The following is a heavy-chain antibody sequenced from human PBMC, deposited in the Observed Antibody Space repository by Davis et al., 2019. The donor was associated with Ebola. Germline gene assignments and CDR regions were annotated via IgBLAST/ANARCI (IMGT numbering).Heavy chain of an antibody. CDR1: GFTFSSYA. Sequence: GESLKISCAASGFTFSSYAMSWVRQAPGKGLEWVSGISGSGATTYYADSVKGRFTISRDNSKNTLYLQMNSLRAEDTAVYYCAKDQYQLPSSYFQHWGQGTLVTVSS. D-gene: IGHD2-2*01. V-gene: IGHV3-23*01. CDR2: ISGSGATT. CDR3: AKDQYQLPSSYFQH. J-gene: IGHJ1*01.